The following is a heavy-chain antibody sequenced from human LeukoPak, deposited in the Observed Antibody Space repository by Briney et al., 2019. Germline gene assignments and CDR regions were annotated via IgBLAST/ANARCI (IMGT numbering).Heavy chain of an antibody. V-gene: IGHV3-48*01. CDR3: ASGDKFYAPY. J-gene: IGHJ4*02. Sequence: GGSLRLSCAASGFTFSIYRMNWVRQVPAKGLEWISFISGSSSNIYYADSVKGRFTISRDNAKNSLYLQMNSLRVEDTAVYYCASGDKFYAPYWGQGTLVTVST. CDR2: ISGSSSNI. CDR1: GFTFSIYR. D-gene: IGHD3-16*01.